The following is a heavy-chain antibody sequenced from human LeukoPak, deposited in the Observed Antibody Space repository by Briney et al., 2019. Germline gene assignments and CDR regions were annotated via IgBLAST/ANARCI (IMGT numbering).Heavy chain of an antibody. CDR2: IYYSGST. CDR3: ARVTFMVRGPTDRGKFFDY. Sequence: SETLSLTCTVSGGSISSSSYYWGWIRQPPGKGLEWIGSIYYSGSTYYNPSLKSRVTISVDTSKNQFSLKLSSVTAADTAVYYCARVTFMVRGPTDRGKFFDYWGQGTLVTVSS. D-gene: IGHD3-10*01. V-gene: IGHV4-39*07. CDR1: GGSISSSSYY. J-gene: IGHJ4*02.